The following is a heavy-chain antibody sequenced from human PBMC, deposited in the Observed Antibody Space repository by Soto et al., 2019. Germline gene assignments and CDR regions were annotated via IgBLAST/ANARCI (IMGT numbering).Heavy chain of an antibody. V-gene: IGHV1-69*13. J-gene: IGHJ4*02. D-gene: IGHD3-22*01. CDR2: IIPIFGTA. Sequence: ASVKVSCKASGGTFSSYAISWVRQAPGQGLEWMGGIIPIFGTANYAQKFQGRVTITADESTSTAYMELSSLRSEDTAVYYCARVRAYYYDSSGYYYGFDYWGQGTLVTVSS. CDR1: GGTFSSYA. CDR3: ARVRAYYYDSSGYYYGFDY.